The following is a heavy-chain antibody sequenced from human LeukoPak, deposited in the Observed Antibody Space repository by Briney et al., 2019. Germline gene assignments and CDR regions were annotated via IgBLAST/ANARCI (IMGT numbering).Heavy chain of an antibody. Sequence: SETLSLTCTVSGGSISSYYWSWIRQPAGKGLEWIGRIYTRGRTNYNPSLKSRVTMSVDTSKNQFSLKLSSVTAADTAVYYCARGPGYDFWSGYYTSSLDAFDIWGQGTMVTVSS. CDR3: ARGPGYDFWSGYYTSSLDAFDI. V-gene: IGHV4-4*07. CDR1: GGSISSYY. D-gene: IGHD3-3*01. J-gene: IGHJ3*02. CDR2: IYTRGRT.